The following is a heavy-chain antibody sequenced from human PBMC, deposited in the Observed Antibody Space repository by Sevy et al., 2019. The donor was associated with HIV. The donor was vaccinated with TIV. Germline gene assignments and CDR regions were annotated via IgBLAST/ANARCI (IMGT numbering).Heavy chain of an antibody. V-gene: IGHV3-33*01. CDR3: ARGGVTSGSYYYYYGMDV. J-gene: IGHJ6*02. Sequence: GGSLRLSCAASRFTFSTYGMHWVRQAPGKGLEWVAVIWYDGSNKYYADSVKGRFTISRDNSKNTLDLQMNSLRAEDRAVYYCARGGVTSGSYYYYYGMDVWGQGTTVTVSS. D-gene: IGHD1-26*01. CDR2: IWYDGSNK. CDR1: RFTFSTYG.